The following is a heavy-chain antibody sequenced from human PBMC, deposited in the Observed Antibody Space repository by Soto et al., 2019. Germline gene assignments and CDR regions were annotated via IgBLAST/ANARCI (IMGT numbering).Heavy chain of an antibody. Sequence: SETLSLTCTVSGGSISSSSYYWGWIRQPPGKGLEWIGSIYYSGSTCYNPSLKSRVTISIDTSKNHFSLKLSSVTAADTAVYYFARHCDCSGGSCYSCHSDYWGQGTLVTVSS. V-gene: IGHV4-39*01. J-gene: IGHJ4*02. CDR2: IYYSGST. D-gene: IGHD2-15*01. CDR1: GGSISSSSYY. CDR3: ARHCDCSGGSCYSCHSDY.